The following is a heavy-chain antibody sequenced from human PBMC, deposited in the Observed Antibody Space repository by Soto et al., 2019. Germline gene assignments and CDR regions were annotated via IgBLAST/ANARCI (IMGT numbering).Heavy chain of an antibody. CDR1: GFTFSSYG. Sequence: GGSLRLSCAASGFTFSSYGMHWARQAPGKGLEWVAVIWYDGSNKYYADSVKGRFTISRDNSKNTLYLQMNSLRAEDTAVYYCAREWLDHEYYFDYWGQGTLVTVSS. CDR2: IWYDGSNK. CDR3: AREWLDHEYYFDY. J-gene: IGHJ4*02. D-gene: IGHD6-19*01. V-gene: IGHV3-33*01.